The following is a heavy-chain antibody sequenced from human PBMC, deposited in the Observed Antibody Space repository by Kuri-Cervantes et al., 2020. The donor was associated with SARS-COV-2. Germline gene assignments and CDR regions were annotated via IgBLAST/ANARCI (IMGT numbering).Heavy chain of an antibody. CDR2: ISSSSSYI. V-gene: IGHV3-21*01. Sequence: GGSLRLSCAASGFTFSSYSMNWVRQAPGKGLEWVSSISSSSSYIYYADSVKGRFTISRDNAKNSLYLQMNSLRAEDTAVYYCARDRPSNYYGSGRSLDAFDIWGQGTMVTVSS. CDR3: ARDRPSNYYGSGRSLDAFDI. J-gene: IGHJ3*02. D-gene: IGHD3-10*01. CDR1: GFTFSSYS.